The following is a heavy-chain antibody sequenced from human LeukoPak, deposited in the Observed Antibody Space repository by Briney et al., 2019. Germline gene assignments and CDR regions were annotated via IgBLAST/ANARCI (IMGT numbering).Heavy chain of an antibody. D-gene: IGHD4-17*01. CDR3: ARKTVITFDI. CDR1: GFTFSSYE. CDR2: MSSSGSTI. J-gene: IGHJ3*02. Sequence: GGSLRLSCAASGFTFSSYEMNWVRQAPGKGLEWVSYMSSSGSTIYYADSVKGRLTISRDNAKTSLYLQMNSLRAEDTAVYYCARKTVITFDIWGQGTMVTVSS. V-gene: IGHV3-48*03.